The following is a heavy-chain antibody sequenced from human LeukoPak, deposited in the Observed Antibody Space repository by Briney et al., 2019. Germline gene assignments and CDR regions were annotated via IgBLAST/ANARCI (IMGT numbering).Heavy chain of an antibody. J-gene: IGHJ6*02. D-gene: IGHD3-22*01. Sequence: ASVKVSCKASGYTFTGYYMHWVRQAPGQGLEWMGWINPNSGGTNYAQKFQGRVTMTRDTSISTAYMELSRLRSDDTAVYYCARGYYDSSGYYSTYYYYGMDVWGHGTTVTVSS. CDR2: INPNSGGT. CDR3: ARGYYDSSGYYSTYYYYGMDV. V-gene: IGHV1-2*02. CDR1: GYTFTGYY.